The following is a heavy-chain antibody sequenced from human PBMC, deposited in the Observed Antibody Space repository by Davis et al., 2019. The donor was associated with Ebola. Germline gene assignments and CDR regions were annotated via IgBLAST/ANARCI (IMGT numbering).Heavy chain of an antibody. CDR1: GGSFSGYY. CDR2: IDHSGRT. J-gene: IGHJ5*02. Sequence: SQTLSLTCAVYGGSFSGYYWTWIRQPPGKGLEWIGEIDHSGRTTWNASLKSRVTISVDTSKNQFSLKLTSVTPADTALYYCLTHPHVVPAAVDWFDPWGQGSLVTVSS. V-gene: IGHV4-34*01. CDR3: LTHPHVVPAAVDWFDP. D-gene: IGHD2-2*01.